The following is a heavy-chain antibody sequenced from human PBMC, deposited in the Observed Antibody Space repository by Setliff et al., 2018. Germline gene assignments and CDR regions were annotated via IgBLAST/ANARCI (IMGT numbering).Heavy chain of an antibody. Sequence: LSLTCSVSGYSISSGYYWGWIRQPPGKGLEWVSYISSSGSTIFYADSVKGRFTISRDNAKNSLYLQMNSLRAEDTAVYYCARGYPVTFDIWGQGTMVTVSS. CDR3: ARGYPVTFDI. D-gene: IGHD1-1*01. CDR1: GYSISSGYY. V-gene: IGHV3-11*04. J-gene: IGHJ3*02. CDR2: ISSSGSTI.